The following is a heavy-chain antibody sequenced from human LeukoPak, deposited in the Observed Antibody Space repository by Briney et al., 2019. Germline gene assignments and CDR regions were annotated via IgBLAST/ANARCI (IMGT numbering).Heavy chain of an antibody. D-gene: IGHD2-2*01. V-gene: IGHV4-30-4*01. CDR1: GGSISSGDYY. Sequence: SETLSLTCTVSGGSISSGDYYWSWIRQPPGKGLEWIGYIYYSGSTYYNPSLKSRVTISVDTSKNQFSLKLSSVTAADTAVYYCASSSTSCYGCEYYYYYGMDVWGQGTTVTVSS. CDR3: ASSSTSCYGCEYYYYYGMDV. CDR2: IYYSGST. J-gene: IGHJ6*02.